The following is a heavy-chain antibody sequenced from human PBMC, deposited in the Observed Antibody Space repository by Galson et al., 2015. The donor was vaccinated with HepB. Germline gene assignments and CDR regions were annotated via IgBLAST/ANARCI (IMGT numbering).Heavy chain of an antibody. CDR1: GGTFSSYA. D-gene: IGHD4-17*01. Sequence: SVKVSCKASGGTFSSYAISWVRQAPGQGLEWMGRIIPILGIANYARKFQGRVTITADKSTSTAYMELSSLRSEDTAVYYCARVYGDPYAFDIWGQGTMVTVSS. V-gene: IGHV1-69*04. CDR2: IIPILGIA. CDR3: ARVYGDPYAFDI. J-gene: IGHJ3*02.